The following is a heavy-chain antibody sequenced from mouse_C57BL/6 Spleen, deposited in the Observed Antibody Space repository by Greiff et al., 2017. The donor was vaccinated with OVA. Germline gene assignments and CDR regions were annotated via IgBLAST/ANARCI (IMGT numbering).Heavy chain of an antibody. CDR2: IDPSDSET. V-gene: IGHV1-52*01. CDR3: ARGLYYYGSGDY. D-gene: IGHD1-1*01. J-gene: IGHJ2*01. CDR1: GYTFTSYW. Sequence: QVQLQQPGAELVRPGSSVKLSCKASGYTFTSYWMHWVKQRPIQGLEWIGNIDPSDSETHYNQKFKDKATLTVDKSSSTAYMQLSSLTSEDSAVYYCARGLYYYGSGDYWGQGTTLTVSS.